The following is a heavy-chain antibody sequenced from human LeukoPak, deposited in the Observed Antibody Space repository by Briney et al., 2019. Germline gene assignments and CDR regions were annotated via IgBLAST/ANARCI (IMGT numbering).Heavy chain of an antibody. J-gene: IGHJ4*02. V-gene: IGHV3-74*01. CDR3: ARDGSYKFDY. CDR2: LRSDGTT. Sequence: GGSLRLSCAASGFTFSNSWMHWVRQTPGKGLVWVSCLRSDGTTTYAESVKGRFTIPRDSAKNTLYLQMNSLRADDTAVYYCARDGSYKFDYWGQGTLVTVSP. D-gene: IGHD1-26*01. CDR1: GFTFSNSW.